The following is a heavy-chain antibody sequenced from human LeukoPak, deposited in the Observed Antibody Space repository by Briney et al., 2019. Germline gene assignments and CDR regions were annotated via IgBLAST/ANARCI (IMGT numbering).Heavy chain of an antibody. CDR2: IGGLGGST. Sequence: GGSLRLSCAASGFTFSSYAMSWVRQAPGKGLEWVSSIGGLGGSTFYAVSVKGRFTISRDNSKNTLYLQMNSLRAEDTAVYYCAKRPDRSYCDRTGYYYFDYWGQGTLVTVSS. CDR1: GFTFSSYA. CDR3: AKRPDRSYCDRTGYYYFDY. V-gene: IGHV3-23*01. J-gene: IGHJ4*02. D-gene: IGHD3-22*01.